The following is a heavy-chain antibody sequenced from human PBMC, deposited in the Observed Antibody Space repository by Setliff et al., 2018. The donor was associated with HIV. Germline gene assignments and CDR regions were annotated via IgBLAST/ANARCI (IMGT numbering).Heavy chain of an antibody. CDR1: AGSISSRNYY. CDR3: ASELRGHSSSWPNY. Sequence: PSETLSLTCTVAAGSISSRNYYWGWIRQPPGKGLEWIGSIYYSYSSGSTYYNPSLKSRVTISVDTSNNQFSLKLRSVTASDSAVYYGASELRGHSSSWPNYWGQGTLVTVSS. V-gene: IGHV4-39*07. CDR2: IYYSYSSGST. J-gene: IGHJ4*02. D-gene: IGHD6-13*01.